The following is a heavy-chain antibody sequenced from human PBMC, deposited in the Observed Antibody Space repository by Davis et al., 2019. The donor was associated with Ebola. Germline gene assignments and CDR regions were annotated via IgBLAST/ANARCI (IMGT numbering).Heavy chain of an antibody. CDR3: NALRLHLEDYGMDV. Sequence: PGGSLRLSCTASGFTFTNAWITWVRQGPGGGLEWVGRITSKIAGEVTNYAAPMRGRFTISRDDSKNTVYLQMNRLQTEDTAIYYCNALRLHLEDYGMDVWGTGTTVTVSS. J-gene: IGHJ6*04. CDR2: ITSKIAGEVT. CDR1: GFTFTNAW. D-gene: IGHD4-17*01. V-gene: IGHV3-15*01.